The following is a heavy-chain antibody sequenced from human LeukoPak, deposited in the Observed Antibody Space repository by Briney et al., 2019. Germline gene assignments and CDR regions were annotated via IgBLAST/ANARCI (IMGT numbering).Heavy chain of an antibody. CDR3: ARDTLKYCSSTSCRNWFDP. CDR2: INPNSGGT. Sequence: GASVKVSCKASGYTFTGYYMHWVRQAPGQGLEWMGRINPNSGGTNYAQKLQGRVTMTTDTSTSTAYMELRSLRSDDTAVYYCARDTLKYCSSTSCRNWFDPWGQGTLVTVSS. D-gene: IGHD2-2*01. J-gene: IGHJ5*02. V-gene: IGHV1-2*06. CDR1: GYTFTGYY.